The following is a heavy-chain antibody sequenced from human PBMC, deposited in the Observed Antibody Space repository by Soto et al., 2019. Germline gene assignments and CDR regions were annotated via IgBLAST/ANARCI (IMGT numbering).Heavy chain of an antibody. CDR2: INAGNGNT. CDR1: GYTFTSYA. Sequence: AALKDSCKASGYTFTSYAMHWVHQAPGQRLEWMGWINAGNGNTKYSQKFQGRVTITRDTSASTAYMELNSLRAEDTAVYYCASSNYYYYYGMDVWGQGTTVTVSS. CDR3: ASSNYYYYYGMDV. J-gene: IGHJ6*02. V-gene: IGHV1-3*01.